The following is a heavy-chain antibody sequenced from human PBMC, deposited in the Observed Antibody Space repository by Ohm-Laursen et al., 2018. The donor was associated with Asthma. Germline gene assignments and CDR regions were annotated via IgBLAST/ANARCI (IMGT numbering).Heavy chain of an antibody. CDR3: ARVPIVVVPAAMPGTNYYYYGMDV. CDR2: ISSSSSTI. Sequence: SLRLSCTASEFTFSLYSMNWVRQAPGKGLEWVSCISSSSSTIYYADSVKGRFTISRDNAKNTLYLQMNSLRAEDTAVYYCARVPIVVVPAAMPGTNYYYYGMDVWGQGTTVTVSS. V-gene: IGHV3-48*04. J-gene: IGHJ6*02. CDR1: EFTFSLYS. D-gene: IGHD2-2*01.